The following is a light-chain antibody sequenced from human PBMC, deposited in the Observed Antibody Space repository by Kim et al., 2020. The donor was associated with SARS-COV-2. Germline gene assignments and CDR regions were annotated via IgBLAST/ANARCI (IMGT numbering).Light chain of an antibody. Sequence: SYELTQPPSVSVSPGQTASITCSGDKLGDKYACWYQQKPGLSPVLVIYEDSKRPAGIPERISGSNSGNTATLTISGTQAMDEADYYCQAWDSSTVVFGGG. J-gene: IGLJ2*01. CDR3: QAWDSSTVV. CDR2: EDS. V-gene: IGLV3-1*01. CDR1: KLGDKY.